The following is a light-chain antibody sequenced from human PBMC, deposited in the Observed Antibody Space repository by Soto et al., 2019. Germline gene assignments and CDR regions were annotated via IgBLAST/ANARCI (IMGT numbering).Light chain of an antibody. CDR2: DNN. Sequence: QSVLTQPPSVSAAPGQKVTISCSGSSSNIGNNFVSWYQHLPGTAPKLLIYDNNKRPSGIPDRFSGTKSGTSATLGITGLQAGDVAQYYCATWDSSFTAGVLGGGTKVTVL. CDR3: ATWDSSFTAGV. J-gene: IGLJ2*01. CDR1: SSNIGNNF. V-gene: IGLV1-51*01.